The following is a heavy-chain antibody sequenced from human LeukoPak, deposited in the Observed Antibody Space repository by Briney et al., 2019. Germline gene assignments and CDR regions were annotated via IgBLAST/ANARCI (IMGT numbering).Heavy chain of an antibody. Sequence: KASETLSFTCVVSGGSLSTHHWSWIRQSPGRGLEWIGYISDSGSTNYNPSLKSRVTISVDTSKNQFSLMLSSVTAADTAVYYCARGYDSSAYYPFNYWGQGTLVTVSS. CDR1: GGSLSTHH. CDR3: ARGYDSSAYYPFNY. J-gene: IGHJ4*02. V-gene: IGHV4-59*11. CDR2: ISDSGST. D-gene: IGHD3-22*01.